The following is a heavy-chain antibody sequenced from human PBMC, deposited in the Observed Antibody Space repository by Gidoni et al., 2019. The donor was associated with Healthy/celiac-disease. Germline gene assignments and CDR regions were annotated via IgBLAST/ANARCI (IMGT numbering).Heavy chain of an antibody. CDR1: GGSISSSNW. V-gene: IGHV4-4*02. J-gene: IGHJ5*02. Sequence: QVQLQESGPGLVKPSGTLSLTCAVSGGSISSSNWWSWVRQPPGKGLEWIGESYHSGSTNYNPSLKSRVTISVDKSKNQFSLKLSSVTAADTAVYYCAREPAVVVPRGSNWFDPWGQGTLVTVSS. D-gene: IGHD2-15*01. CDR3: AREPAVVVPRGSNWFDP. CDR2: SYHSGST.